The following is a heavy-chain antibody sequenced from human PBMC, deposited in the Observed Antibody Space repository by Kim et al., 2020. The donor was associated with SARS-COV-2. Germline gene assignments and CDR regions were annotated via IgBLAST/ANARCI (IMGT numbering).Heavy chain of an antibody. D-gene: IGHD6-25*01. CDR2: IYATGNT. CDR1: GDSISSYY. J-gene: IGHJ4*02. V-gene: IGHV4-4*07. Sequence: SETLSLTCTVSGDSISSYYWSWIRQPAGKGLEWIGRIYATGNTNYNPSLKSRVTMSIDTSKNQFSLTLTSVTAAATAVYYCASRSSGHNYFDYWGQGTLVTVSS. CDR3: ASRSSGHNYFDY.